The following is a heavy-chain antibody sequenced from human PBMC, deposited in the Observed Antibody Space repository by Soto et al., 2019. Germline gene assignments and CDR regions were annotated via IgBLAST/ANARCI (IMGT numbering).Heavy chain of an antibody. J-gene: IGHJ4*02. CDR2: ISSSSSYT. CDR1: GFTFSDYY. Sequence: QVQLVESGGGLVKPGGSLRLSCAASGFTFSDYYMSWIRQAPGKGLEGVAYISSSSSYTNYADSVKGRFTISRDNAKNTLYLQMNSQRAEDTAVYYCARDVRFGELSLARVPDYWGQGTLVTVSS. V-gene: IGHV3-11*05. D-gene: IGHD3-16*02. CDR3: ARDVRFGELSLARVPDY.